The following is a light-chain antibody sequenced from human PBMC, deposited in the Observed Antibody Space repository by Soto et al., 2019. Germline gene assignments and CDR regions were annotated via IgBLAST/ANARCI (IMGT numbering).Light chain of an antibody. V-gene: IGKV1-5*03. CDR2: KAS. CDR1: QSILTF. Sequence: DIQMTQSPSTLSASVGDRVTITCRASQSILTFLAWYQQRPGKAPKLLIYKASSLESGVPSRFSGSGSGTEFTLTISNLQPDDFATYYCQQYNTYWTFGQGTKVEVK. J-gene: IGKJ1*01. CDR3: QQYNTYWT.